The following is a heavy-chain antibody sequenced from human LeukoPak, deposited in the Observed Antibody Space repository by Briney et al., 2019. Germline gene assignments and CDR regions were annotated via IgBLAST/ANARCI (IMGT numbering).Heavy chain of an antibody. CDR3: ARGVKIEYSSSSRNWYFDL. CDR1: GGSISSYY. CDR2: IYYSGST. D-gene: IGHD6-6*01. Sequence: SETLSLTCTVSGGSISSYYWSWIWQPPGKGLEWIGYIYYSGSTNYNPSLESRVTISVDTSKTQFSLKLSSVTAADTAVYYCARGVKIEYSSSSRNWYFDLWGRGTLVTVSS. V-gene: IGHV4-59*08. J-gene: IGHJ2*01.